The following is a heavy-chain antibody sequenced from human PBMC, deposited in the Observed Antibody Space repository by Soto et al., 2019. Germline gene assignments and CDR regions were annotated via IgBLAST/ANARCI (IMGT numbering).Heavy chain of an antibody. Sequence: ASVKVSCKACGYTFTSYAMHWVRQAPGQRLEWMGWINAGNGNTKYSQKFQGRVTITRDTSASTAYMELSSLRSEDTAVYYCARVERHGYNYALGYWGQGTLVTVSS. CDR3: ARVERHGYNYALGY. CDR2: INAGNGNT. CDR1: GYTFTSYA. D-gene: IGHD5-12*01. J-gene: IGHJ4*02. V-gene: IGHV1-3*01.